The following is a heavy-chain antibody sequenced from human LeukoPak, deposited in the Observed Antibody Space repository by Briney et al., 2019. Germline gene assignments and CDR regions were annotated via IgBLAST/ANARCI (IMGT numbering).Heavy chain of an antibody. CDR2: FDPEDDET. CDR1: GYTLTELS. Sequence: ASVKVSCKVSGYTLTELSMHWVRQAPGKGLEWMGGFDPEDDETIYAQKFQGRITMTEDTSTDTAYMDLRSLRSEDTAVYYCATDLNLVRGLILFDYWGQGTLVTVSS. D-gene: IGHD3-10*01. J-gene: IGHJ4*02. V-gene: IGHV1-24*01. CDR3: ATDLNLVRGLILFDY.